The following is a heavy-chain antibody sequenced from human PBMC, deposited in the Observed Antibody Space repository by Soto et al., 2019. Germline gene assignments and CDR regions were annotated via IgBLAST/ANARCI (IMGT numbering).Heavy chain of an antibody. D-gene: IGHD3-9*01. V-gene: IGHV3-23*01. CDR2: ISDGDGAT. CDR1: GFAFSDYA. J-gene: IGHJ1*01. Sequence: EVHLLESGGGLVQPGGSLRLSCAASGFAFSDYAMTWVRQAPGKGLEWVSDISDGDGATHYADSVKGRFTISRDDSKNTLYLQMDSLRAEDAAVYYCARYGTRADWWGLGTQVTVSS. CDR3: ARYGTRADW.